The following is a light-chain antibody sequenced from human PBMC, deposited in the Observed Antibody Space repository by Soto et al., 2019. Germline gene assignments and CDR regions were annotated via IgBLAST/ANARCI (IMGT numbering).Light chain of an antibody. CDR1: SSNIGGNS. J-gene: IGLJ2*01. V-gene: IGLV1-51*01. Sequence: QSVLTQPPSVSAAPGQKVTISCSGSSSNIGGNSVSWYQQLPGTAPKLLIYDDNKRPSGIPDRFSGSKSGTSATLGITGFQTGDEADYYCAAWDDSLNGLLLGGGTQLTVL. CDR3: AAWDDSLNGLL. CDR2: DDN.